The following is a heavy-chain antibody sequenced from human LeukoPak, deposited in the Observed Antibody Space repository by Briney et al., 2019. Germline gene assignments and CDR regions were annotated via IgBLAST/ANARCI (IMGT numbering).Heavy chain of an antibody. V-gene: IGHV1-3*01. CDR3: ARGYCSSTSCQYYLDY. J-gene: IGHJ4*02. D-gene: IGHD2-2*01. CDR2: IYAGNGNT. Sequence: ASVKVSCKASGYSFTSYDMHRVRQAPGQRLEWMGWIYAGNGNTQFSQNFQGRVTFTRDTSASTAYMELSSLRSEDTAVYYCARGYCSSTSCQYYLDYWGQGTLVTVSS. CDR1: GYSFTSYD.